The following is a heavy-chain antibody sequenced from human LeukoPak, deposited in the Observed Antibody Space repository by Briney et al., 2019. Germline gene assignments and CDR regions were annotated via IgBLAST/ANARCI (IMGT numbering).Heavy chain of an antibody. CDR1: GFTFSNYG. Sequence: PGGSLRLSCAASGFTFSNYGMHWVRQAPGKGLEWVAVISYDGNDKYYAESVKGRFTISRDNSKNTLYLQMNSLRAEDTAVYYCAKDRHQWLVIDYWGQGTLVAVSS. CDR3: AKDRHQWLVIDY. V-gene: IGHV3-30*18. D-gene: IGHD6-19*01. J-gene: IGHJ4*02. CDR2: ISYDGNDK.